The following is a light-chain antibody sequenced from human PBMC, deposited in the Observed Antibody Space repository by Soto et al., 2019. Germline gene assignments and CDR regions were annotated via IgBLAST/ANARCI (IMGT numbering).Light chain of an antibody. CDR2: DVS. CDR3: SSYTSSSTWV. J-gene: IGLJ1*01. Sequence: QSALTQPASVSGSPGQSITISCTGTSSDVGGYNYVSWYQQHPGKAPKLMIYDVSNRPSGVSNRFSGSKSGNTASLTISGLQAEDEADYYCSSYTSSSTWVFGTGTQLTVL. V-gene: IGLV2-14*01. CDR1: SSDVGGYNY.